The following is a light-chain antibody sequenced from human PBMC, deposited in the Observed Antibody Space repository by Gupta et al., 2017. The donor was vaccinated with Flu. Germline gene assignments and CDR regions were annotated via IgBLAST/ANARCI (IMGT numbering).Light chain of an antibody. Sequence: QSVLTQPPSASGTPGQRITISCSGGSSNIGSKTVNWYQQLQGTAPKLLIYNGDQRPSGVPDRFSGSKSGTSASLAISGLQSEDEAHYYCAAWDDSLNGVLFGGGTRLTVL. J-gene: IGLJ2*01. CDR1: SSNIGSKT. CDR2: NGD. V-gene: IGLV1-44*01. CDR3: AAWDDSLNGVL.